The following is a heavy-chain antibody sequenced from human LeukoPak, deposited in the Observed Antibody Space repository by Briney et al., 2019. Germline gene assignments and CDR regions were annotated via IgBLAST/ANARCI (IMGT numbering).Heavy chain of an antibody. J-gene: IGHJ3*02. CDR2: ISAYNGNT. CDR3: ARDDPAPYYDSSGYDRAFDI. CDR1: GYTFTSYG. D-gene: IGHD3-22*01. V-gene: IGHV1-18*01. Sequence: GASVKVSCKASGYTFTSYGISWVRQAPGQGLEWMGWISAYNGNTNYAQKLQGRVTMTTDTSTSTAYMELRSLRSDDTAVYYCARDDPAPYYDSSGYDRAFDIWGQGTMVTVSS.